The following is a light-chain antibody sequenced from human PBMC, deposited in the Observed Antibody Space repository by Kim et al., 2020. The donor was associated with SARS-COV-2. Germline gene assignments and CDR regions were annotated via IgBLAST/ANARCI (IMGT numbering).Light chain of an antibody. CDR1: QTIGIS. CDR2: DAA. V-gene: IGKV3-11*01. J-gene: IGKJ4*01. Sequence: GEGAILSCRASQTIGISLGWYQHKLGQAPRLLIYDAAIRAAGSPDRFSGGGSGTDFTLTISSLEPEDFAVYYCQQRNNWPPAVTFGGGTKVDIK. CDR3: QQRNNWPPAVT.